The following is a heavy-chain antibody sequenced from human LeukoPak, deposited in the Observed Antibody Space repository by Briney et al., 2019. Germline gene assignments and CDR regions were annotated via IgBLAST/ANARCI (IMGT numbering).Heavy chain of an antibody. V-gene: IGHV3-23*01. CDR2: ISGSGGST. J-gene: IGHJ4*02. CDR1: GGSFSGYY. CDR3: AKDRNPTTGWYYFDY. Sequence: ETLSLTCAVYGGSFSGYYWSWVRQAPGKGLEWVSAISGSGGSTYYADSVKGRFTFSRDNSKNTLYLQMNSLRAEDTAVYYCAKDRNPTTGWYYFDYWGQGTLVTVSS. D-gene: IGHD6-19*01.